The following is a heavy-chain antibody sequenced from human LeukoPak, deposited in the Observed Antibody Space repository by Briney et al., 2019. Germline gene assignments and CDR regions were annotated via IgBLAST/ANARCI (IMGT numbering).Heavy chain of an antibody. CDR3: ARSYYDFWSGYYYYYGMDV. V-gene: IGHV1-69*13. CDR1: GGTFSSYA. Sequence: SVKVSCKASGGTFSSYAISWVRPAPGQGLEWMGGIIPIFGTANYAQKFQGRVTITADESTSTAYMELSSLRSEDTAVYYCARSYYDFWSGYYYYYGMDVWGQGTTVTVSS. J-gene: IGHJ6*02. CDR2: IIPIFGTA. D-gene: IGHD3-3*01.